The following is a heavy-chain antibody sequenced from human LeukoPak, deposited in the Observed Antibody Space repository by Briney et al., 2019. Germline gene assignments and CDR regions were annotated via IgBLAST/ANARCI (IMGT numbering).Heavy chain of an antibody. J-gene: IGHJ3*02. CDR3: AGDGTGVLPGDAFDI. V-gene: IGHV3-21*05. Sequence: GGSLRLSCAASGFTFSTHSMHWVRQAPGKGLEWVSYISHTGNDIYYGESVKGRFTISRDNAKNSLYLQMHTLRAEDTAAYYCAGDGTGVLPGDAFDIWSQGTMVTVSS. CDR2: ISHTGNDI. D-gene: IGHD1-1*01. CDR1: GFTFSTHS.